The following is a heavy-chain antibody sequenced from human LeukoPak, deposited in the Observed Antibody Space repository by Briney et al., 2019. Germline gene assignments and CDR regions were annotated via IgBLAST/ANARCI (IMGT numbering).Heavy chain of an antibody. CDR3: ARRQYSGYDSGFDY. CDR2: IYYSGST. Sequence: SETLSLTCTVSGGSISSSSYCWGWIRQPPGKGLEWIGSIYYSGSTYYNPSLKSRVIISEDTSKNQFSLKLSSVTAADTAVYYCARRQYSGYDSGFDYWGQGTLVTVSS. D-gene: IGHD5-12*01. CDR1: GGSISSSSYC. J-gene: IGHJ4*02. V-gene: IGHV4-39*01.